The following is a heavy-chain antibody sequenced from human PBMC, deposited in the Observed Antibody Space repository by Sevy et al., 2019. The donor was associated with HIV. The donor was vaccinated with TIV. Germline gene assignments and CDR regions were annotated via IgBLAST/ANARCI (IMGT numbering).Heavy chain of an antibody. CDR2: IRNKADSYTT. J-gene: IGHJ4*02. V-gene: IGHV3-72*01. Sequence: GGSLRLSCAASGFTFSDHYMEWVRQAPGKGLEWVGRIRNKADSYTTEYAASVKGRFTISRDDSKNSLYLLMNSLKAEDTAVYYCATHAGIAAAGRVFDYWGQGTLVTVSS. D-gene: IGHD6-13*01. CDR1: GFTFSDHY. CDR3: ATHAGIAAAGRVFDY.